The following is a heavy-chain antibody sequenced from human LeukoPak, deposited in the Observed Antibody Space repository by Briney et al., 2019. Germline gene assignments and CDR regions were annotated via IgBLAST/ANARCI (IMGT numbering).Heavy chain of an antibody. J-gene: IGHJ1*01. Sequence: GGSLRLSCAASGFTFSRYSMNWVRQAPGKGLEWVSYISSSSSTIYYADSVKGRFTISRDNAKNSLYLQMNSLRAEDTAVYYCARDQSRIAAAGAEYFQHWGQGTLVTVSS. CDR3: ARDQSRIAAAGAEYFQH. CDR2: ISSSSSTI. CDR1: GFTFSRYS. D-gene: IGHD6-13*01. V-gene: IGHV3-48*04.